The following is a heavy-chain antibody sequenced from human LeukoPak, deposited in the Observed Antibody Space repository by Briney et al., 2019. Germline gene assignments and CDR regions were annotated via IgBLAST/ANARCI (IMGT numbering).Heavy chain of an antibody. D-gene: IGHD6-25*01. CDR2: IIPIFGTA. Sequence: GASVKVSCKASGGTFSSYAFGWVRQAPGQGLEWMGGIIPIFGTANYAQKFRGRVTITTDESTSTAYMELSSLRSEDTAVYYCARAGIAAAVGYFDYWGQGTLVTVSS. V-gene: IGHV1-69*05. CDR3: ARAGIAAAVGYFDY. CDR1: GGTFSSYA. J-gene: IGHJ4*02.